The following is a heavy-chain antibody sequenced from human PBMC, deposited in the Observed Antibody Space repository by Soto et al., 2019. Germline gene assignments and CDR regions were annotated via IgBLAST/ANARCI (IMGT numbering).Heavy chain of an antibody. CDR2: INHSGGT. D-gene: IGHD1-26*01. Sequence: KPSETLSLTCAVYGGSFSGYYWSWIRQPPGKGLEWIGEINHSGGTNYNPSLKSRVTISVDTSKNQFSLKLSSVTAADTAVYYCATGSGSYRNWFDPWGQGTLVTVSS. CDR3: ATGSGSYRNWFDP. CDR1: GGSFSGYY. V-gene: IGHV4-34*01. J-gene: IGHJ5*02.